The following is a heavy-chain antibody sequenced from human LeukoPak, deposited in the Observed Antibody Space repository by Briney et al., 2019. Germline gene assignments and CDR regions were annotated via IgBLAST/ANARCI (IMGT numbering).Heavy chain of an antibody. J-gene: IGHJ4*02. CDR2: ISYDGSNK. CDR3: AKDKSLFAGSYLVY. Sequence: GGSLRLSCAASGFTFSSYGMHWVRQAPGKGLEWLAVISYDGSNKYYADSVKGRFTISRDNSKNTLYLQMNSLRAEDTAVYYCAKDKSLFAGSYLVYWGQGTLVTVSS. CDR1: GFTFSSYG. D-gene: IGHD3-10*01. V-gene: IGHV3-30*18.